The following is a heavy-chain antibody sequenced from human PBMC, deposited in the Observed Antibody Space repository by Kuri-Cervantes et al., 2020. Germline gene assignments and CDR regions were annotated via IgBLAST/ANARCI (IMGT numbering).Heavy chain of an antibody. D-gene: IGHD1-14*01. Sequence: GESLKISCAASGFTFSSYWMSWVRQAPGKGLEWVANIKQDGSEKYYVDSVKGRFTISRDNAKNSLYLQMNSLRAKDTALYYCARGNLWAFDIWGQGTMVTVSS. CDR2: IKQDGSEK. CDR3: ARGNLWAFDI. J-gene: IGHJ3*02. V-gene: IGHV3-7*04. CDR1: GFTFSSYW.